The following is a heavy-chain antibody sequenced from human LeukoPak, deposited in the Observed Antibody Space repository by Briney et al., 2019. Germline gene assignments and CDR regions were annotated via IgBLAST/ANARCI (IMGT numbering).Heavy chain of an antibody. CDR2: INTNTGNP. V-gene: IGHV7-4-1*02. CDR3: ARDRRLSQ. CDR1: GFTFTNYA. Sequence: KPGGSLRLSCAASGFTFTNYAMSWVRQAPGQGLEWMGWINTNTGNPTYAQGFTGRFVFSLDTSVSTAYLQISSLKAEDTAVYYCARDRRLSQWGQGTLVTVSS. D-gene: IGHD6-25*01. J-gene: IGHJ4*02.